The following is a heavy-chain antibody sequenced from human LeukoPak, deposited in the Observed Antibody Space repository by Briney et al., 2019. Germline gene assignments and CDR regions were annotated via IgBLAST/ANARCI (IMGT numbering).Heavy chain of an antibody. D-gene: IGHD6-19*01. J-gene: IGHJ4*02. Sequence: GRSLRLSCAASGFTFSSYAMHWVRQAPGKGLEWVAVISYDGSNKYYADSVKGRFTISSDNSKNTLYLQMNSLRAEDTAVYYCARGRVAGPGAVAYWGQGTLVTVSS. CDR2: ISYDGSNK. CDR1: GFTFSSYA. V-gene: IGHV3-30*04. CDR3: ARGRVAGPGAVAY.